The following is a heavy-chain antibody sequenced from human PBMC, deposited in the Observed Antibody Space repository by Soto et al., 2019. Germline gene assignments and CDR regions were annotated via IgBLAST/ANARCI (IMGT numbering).Heavy chain of an antibody. D-gene: IGHD2-15*01. CDR3: AKQGGTSCYSPPSY. J-gene: IGHJ4*02. Sequence: GGSLRLSCAASGVTFNNYAMSWVRQAPGKALEWVSAICDSDSGTYYADSVKGRFTISRDKSKNTLYLQMNSLRAEDTALYYCAKQGGTSCYSPPSYWGQGSLVTVSS. CDR2: ICDSDSGT. V-gene: IGHV3-23*01. CDR1: GVTFNNYA.